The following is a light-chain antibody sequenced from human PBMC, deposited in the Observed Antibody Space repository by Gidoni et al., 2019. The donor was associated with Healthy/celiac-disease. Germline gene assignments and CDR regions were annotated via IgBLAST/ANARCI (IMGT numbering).Light chain of an antibody. CDR3: QTWGTGIVV. CDR1: SGHSSYA. Sequence: QLVLPQSPSASASLGASVKLTCTLSSGHSSYAIAWHEQQPENGPRYLKKLNSDGRHSKGDGIPDRFSGSSSGAERYLTISSLQSEDEADYYCQTWGTGIVVFGGGTKLTVL. V-gene: IGLV4-69*01. CDR2: LNSDGRH. J-gene: IGLJ2*01.